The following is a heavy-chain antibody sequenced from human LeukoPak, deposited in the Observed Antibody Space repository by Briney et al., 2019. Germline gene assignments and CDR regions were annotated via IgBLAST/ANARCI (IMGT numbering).Heavy chain of an antibody. CDR2: IRSKAYGGTT. V-gene: IGHV3-49*04. J-gene: IGHJ4*02. CDR1: GFTFGDYA. D-gene: IGHD2-21*02. CDR3: TRDGRPHCGGDCYLSSDY. Sequence: PGGSLRLSCTASGFTFGDYAMSWVRQAPGKGLEWVGFIRSKAYGGTTEYAASVKGGFTISRDDSKSIAYLQMNSLKTEDTAVYYCTRDGRPHCGGDCYLSSDYWGQGTLVTVSS.